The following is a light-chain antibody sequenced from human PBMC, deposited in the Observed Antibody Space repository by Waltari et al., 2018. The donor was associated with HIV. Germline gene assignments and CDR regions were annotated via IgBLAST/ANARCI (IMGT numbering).Light chain of an antibody. J-gene: IGKJ1*01. CDR2: KAS. V-gene: IGKV1-5*03. CDR3: QQYSSYSRT. Sequence: DIQMTQSPSTLSASVGDRVTITCRASQSISSWLAWYQQKPGQAPKLLIYKASSLQSGVPSRFSGSGSGTGFTLTINSLQPDDFATYYCQQYSSYSRTFGQGTKVEIK. CDR1: QSISSW.